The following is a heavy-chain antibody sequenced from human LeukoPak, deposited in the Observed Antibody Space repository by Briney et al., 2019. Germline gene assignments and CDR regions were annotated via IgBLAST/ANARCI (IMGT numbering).Heavy chain of an antibody. D-gene: IGHD2-21*02. J-gene: IGHJ4*02. Sequence: SETLSLTCTVSGDSISNYYWNWIRQPPGKGLELIGYIYYSGSTNYNPSLKSRVAISIDTSKNQFSLKLSSLTAADTAVYYCAREACGGYCRFDYWGQGTLVTVSS. V-gene: IGHV4-59*01. CDR3: AREACGGYCRFDY. CDR1: GDSISNYY. CDR2: IYYSGST.